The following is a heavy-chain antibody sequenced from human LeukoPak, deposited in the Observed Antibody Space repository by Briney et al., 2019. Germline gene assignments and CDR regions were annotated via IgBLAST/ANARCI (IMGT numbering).Heavy chain of an antibody. D-gene: IGHD1-26*01. Sequence: GGSLRLSCGASGFXFSMYWINWVRQAPGKGLEWMASIKRDGSEIYYVDSVKGRFAISRDNAKNSVYLQMNSLRGDDTGVYFCLAWASPTPYWGPGTPVAVSS. CDR3: LAWASPTPY. J-gene: IGHJ1*01. CDR2: IKRDGSEI. CDR1: GFXFSMYW. V-gene: IGHV3-7*02.